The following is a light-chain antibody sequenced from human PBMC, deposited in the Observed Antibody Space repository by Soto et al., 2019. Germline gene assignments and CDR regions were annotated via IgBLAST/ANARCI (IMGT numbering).Light chain of an antibody. CDR2: DVT. CDR3: CSYGGGYTPLL. J-gene: IGLJ2*01. CDR1: SSDVGGYNY. V-gene: IGLV2-11*01. Sequence: QSALTQPRSVSGSPGQSVTISCTGTSSDVGGYNYVSWYQQHPGQAPKLMIYDVTKRPSGVPDRFSGSKSGNTASLSIFGLQAEDEADYYCCSYGGGYTPLLFGGGTKLTVL.